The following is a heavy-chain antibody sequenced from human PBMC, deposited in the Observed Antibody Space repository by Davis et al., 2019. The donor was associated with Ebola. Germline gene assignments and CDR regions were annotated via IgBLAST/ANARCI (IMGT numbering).Heavy chain of an antibody. J-gene: IGHJ4*02. CDR1: GYTFTGYY. V-gene: IGHV1-2*02. CDR2: INPNSCGT. D-gene: IGHD4-17*01. Sequence: ASVKVSCKASGYTFTGYYMHWVRQAPGQGLEWMGWINPNSCGTNYAQQYQGRVTMIRDTSISTAYMELSRLRSDDTAVYYCARVGTTVTTIDYWGQGTLVTVSS. CDR3: ARVGTTVTTIDY.